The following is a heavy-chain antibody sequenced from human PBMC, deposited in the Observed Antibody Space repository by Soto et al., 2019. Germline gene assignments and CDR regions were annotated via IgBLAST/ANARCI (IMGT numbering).Heavy chain of an antibody. CDR3: ARGGHWAADY. CDR1: GGSISSYY. Sequence: PSETLSLTCTVSGGSISSYYWSWIRQPAGKGLEWIGRIYTSGSTNYNPSLKSRVTMSVDTSKNSLYLQMNSLTADDTAVYYCARGGHWAADYWGQGTPVTVS. J-gene: IGHJ4*02. D-gene: IGHD7-27*01. V-gene: IGHV4-4*07. CDR2: IYTSGST.